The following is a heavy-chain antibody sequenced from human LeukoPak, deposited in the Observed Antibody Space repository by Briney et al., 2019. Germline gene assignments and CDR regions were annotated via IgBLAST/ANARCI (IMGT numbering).Heavy chain of an antibody. CDR3: AREADTVLIRAFDY. CDR1: GGTFSSYA. Sequence: GASVKVSCKASGGTFSSYAISWVRQAPGQGLEWMGGIIPIFGTANYAQKFQGRVTITTDESTSTAYMELSSLSSDNTAVYYCAREADTVLIRAFDYWGQGTLVTVSS. V-gene: IGHV1-69*05. CDR2: IIPIFGTA. J-gene: IGHJ4*02. D-gene: IGHD5-18*01.